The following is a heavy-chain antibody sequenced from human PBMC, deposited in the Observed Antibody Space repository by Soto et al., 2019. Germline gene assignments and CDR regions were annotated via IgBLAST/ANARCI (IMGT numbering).Heavy chain of an antibody. CDR1: GGSFSGYY. CDR3: ARATRKGWIQLWLLDY. CDR2: INHSGST. V-gene: IGHV4-34*01. Sequence: SETLSLTCAVYGGSFSGYYWSWIRQPPGKGLEWIGEINHSGSTNYNPSLKSRVTISVDTSKNQFSLKLSSVTAADTAVYYCARATRKGWIQLWLLDYWGQGTLVTVAS. J-gene: IGHJ4*02. D-gene: IGHD5-18*01.